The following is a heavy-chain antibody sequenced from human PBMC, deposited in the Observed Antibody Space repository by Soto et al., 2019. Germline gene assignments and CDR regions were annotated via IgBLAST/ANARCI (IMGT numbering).Heavy chain of an antibody. CDR3: ARPKLEGATSDGFGP. D-gene: IGHD1-26*01. V-gene: IGHV3-48*01. Sequence: EVQLVESGGGLVQPGGSLRLSCAASGFTFSNYHMNWVRQAPGKGLEWISYISSGSTTIYYADSVKGRFTISRDNATNSLYLQMNSLRVEDTAVYFCARPKLEGATSDGFGPWGQGTLVTVSP. CDR2: ISSGSTTI. J-gene: IGHJ5*02. CDR1: GFTFSNYH.